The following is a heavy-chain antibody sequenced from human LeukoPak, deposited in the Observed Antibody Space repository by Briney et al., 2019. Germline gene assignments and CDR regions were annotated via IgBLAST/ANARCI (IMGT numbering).Heavy chain of an antibody. CDR3: ARSRYDSSGPNWFDP. CDR2: IYYSGST. J-gene: IGHJ5*02. V-gene: IGHV4-59*05. Sequence: PSETLSLTCTVSGGSISNYYWSWIRQPPGKGLEWIGSIYYSGSTYYNPSLKSRVTISVDTSKNQFSLKLSSVTAADTAVYYCARSRYDSSGPNWFDPWGQGTLVTVSS. CDR1: GGSISNYY. D-gene: IGHD3-22*01.